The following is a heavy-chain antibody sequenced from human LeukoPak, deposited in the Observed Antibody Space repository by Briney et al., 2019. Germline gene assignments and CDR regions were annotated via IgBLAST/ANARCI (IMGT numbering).Heavy chain of an antibody. V-gene: IGHV1-24*01. CDR2: LDREEGKT. J-gene: IGHJ6*03. D-gene: IGHD1-26*01. CDR3: ATGVGPTHPHYYYSYMDV. Sequence: ASVKVSCKVSGYTLSELSMHWVRQAPGKGLEWMGSLDREEGKTIDAQKFQGRVTMTEDTSTDTAYMELGSLRSEDTAVYYCATGVGPTHPHYYYSYMDVWGKGTTVTVSS. CDR1: GYTLSELS.